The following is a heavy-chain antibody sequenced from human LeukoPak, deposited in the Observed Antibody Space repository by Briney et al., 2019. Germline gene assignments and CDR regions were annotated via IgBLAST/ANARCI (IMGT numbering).Heavy chain of an antibody. CDR3: VRVAVAGNLNNWFDP. V-gene: IGHV3-33*01. Sequence: PGGSLRLSCAASGFTFSNYGMHWVRQAPGKGLEWVAVIWYDGSNKYYADSVKGRFTISRDNSKNTLYLQMNRLRVEDTAVYYCVRVAVAGNLNNWFDPWGQGTLVTVSS. D-gene: IGHD6-19*01. J-gene: IGHJ5*02. CDR1: GFTFSNYG. CDR2: IWYDGSNK.